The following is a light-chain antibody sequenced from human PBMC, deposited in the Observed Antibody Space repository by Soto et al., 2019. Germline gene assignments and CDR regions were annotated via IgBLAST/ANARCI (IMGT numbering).Light chain of an antibody. CDR1: QSVSSC. CDR3: PQSSNWPLN. CDR2: DAS. J-gene: IGKJ4*01. Sequence: ELVLTQSPATLSLSPGARATLSCRASQSVSSCLAWYQQKPGQAPRLLIYDASNRATGIPARFSGSGSGTDFTRTISSLATEDFAVYDGPQSSNWPLNFGGGTQVESK. V-gene: IGKV3-11*01.